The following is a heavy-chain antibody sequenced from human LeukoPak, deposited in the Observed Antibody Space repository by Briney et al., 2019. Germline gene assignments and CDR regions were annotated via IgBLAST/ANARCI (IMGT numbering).Heavy chain of an antibody. J-gene: IGHJ4*02. D-gene: IGHD3-10*01. V-gene: IGHV3-53*01. CDR2: IYSGGST. CDR3: ARAMGRGSRAFDY. Sequence: SGGSLGLSCAASGFTVSSNYMSWVRQAPGKGLEWVSVIYSGGSTYYADSVKGRFTISRDNSKNTLYLQMNSLRAEDTAVYYCARAMGRGSRAFDYWGQGTLVTVSS. CDR1: GFTVSSNY.